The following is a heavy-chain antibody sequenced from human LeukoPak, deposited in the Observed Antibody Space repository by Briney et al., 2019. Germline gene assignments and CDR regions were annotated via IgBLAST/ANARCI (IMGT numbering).Heavy chain of an antibody. CDR1: GGTFSSYA. D-gene: IGHD5-18*01. Sequence: SVKVSCKASGGTFSSYAISWVRQAPGQGLEWMGGIIPIFGTANYAQKFQGRVTITTDESTSTAYMELSSLRSEDTAVYYCARARLTAMVRRNASDIWGQGTMVTVSS. V-gene: IGHV1-69*05. CDR2: IIPIFGTA. J-gene: IGHJ3*02. CDR3: ARARLTAMVRRNASDI.